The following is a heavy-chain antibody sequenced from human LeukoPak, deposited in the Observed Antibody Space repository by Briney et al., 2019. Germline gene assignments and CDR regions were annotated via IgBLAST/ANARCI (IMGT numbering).Heavy chain of an antibody. J-gene: IGHJ6*02. CDR1: GGSISSYY. D-gene: IGHD5-18*01. CDR3: ARLSDGYSYAYYYYGMDV. V-gene: IGHV4-59*08. CDR2: IYYSGST. Sequence: SETLSLTCTVSGGSISSYYWSWIRQPPGTGLEWIGYIYYSGSTNYNPSLKSRVTISVDTSKNQFSLKLSSVTAADTAVYYCARLSDGYSYAYYYYGMDVWGQGTTVTVSS.